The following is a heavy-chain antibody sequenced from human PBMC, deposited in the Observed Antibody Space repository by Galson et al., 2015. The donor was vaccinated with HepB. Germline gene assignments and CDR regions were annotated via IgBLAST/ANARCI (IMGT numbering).Heavy chain of an antibody. J-gene: IGHJ3*02. CDR1: GYTFTGYY. D-gene: IGHD2-8*02. CDR2: INPNSGGT. Sequence: SVKVSCKASGYTFTGYYMHWVRQAPGQGLEWMGRINPNSGGTNYAQKFQGRVTMTRDTSISTAYMELSRLRSDDTAVYYCARSYCTGGVCWTVDAFDIWGQGTMVTVSS. CDR3: ARSYCTGGVCWTVDAFDI. V-gene: IGHV1-2*06.